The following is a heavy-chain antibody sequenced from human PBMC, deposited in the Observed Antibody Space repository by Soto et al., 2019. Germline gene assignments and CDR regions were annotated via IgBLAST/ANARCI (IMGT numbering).Heavy chain of an antibody. V-gene: IGHV1-18*01. CDR3: ARELGDFWSGYYTGSLDY. Sequence: ASVKVSCKASGYTFTSYGISWVRQAPGQGLEWMGWISAYNGNTNYAQKLQGRVTMTTDTSTSTAYLGLRSLRSDDTAVYYCARELGDFWSGYYTGSLDYWGQGTLVTVSS. D-gene: IGHD3-3*01. CDR2: ISAYNGNT. J-gene: IGHJ4*02. CDR1: GYTFTSYG.